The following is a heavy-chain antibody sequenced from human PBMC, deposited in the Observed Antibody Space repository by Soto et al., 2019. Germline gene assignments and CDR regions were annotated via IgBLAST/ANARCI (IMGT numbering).Heavy chain of an antibody. CDR2: ISYDGSNK. CDR1: GFTFSSYA. J-gene: IGHJ6*02. D-gene: IGHD3-3*01. CDR3: ARSDTIFGVAGPFSSSTRDYYYYGMDV. Sequence: GGSLRLSCAASGFTFSSYAMHWVRQAPGKGLEWVAVISYDGSNKYYADSVKGRFTISRDNSKNTLYLQMNSLRAEDTAVYYCARSDTIFGVAGPFSSSTRDYYYYGMDVWGQGTTVTVSS. V-gene: IGHV3-30-3*01.